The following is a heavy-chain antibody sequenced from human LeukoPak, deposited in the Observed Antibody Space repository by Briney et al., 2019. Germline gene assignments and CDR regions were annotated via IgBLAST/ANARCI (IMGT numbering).Heavy chain of an antibody. D-gene: IGHD2-15*01. CDR2: ISGSGGST. J-gene: IGHJ4*02. CDR3: AKDGQYCSGGSCYSGYFDY. Sequence: GGSLRLSCAASGFTFSSYAMSWVRQAPGKGLEWVSAISGSGGSTYYADSVKGRFTISRDNSKNTLYLQMNSLRAEDTAVYYCAKDGQYCSGGSCYSGYFDYWGQGTLVTVSS. V-gene: IGHV3-23*01. CDR1: GFTFSSYA.